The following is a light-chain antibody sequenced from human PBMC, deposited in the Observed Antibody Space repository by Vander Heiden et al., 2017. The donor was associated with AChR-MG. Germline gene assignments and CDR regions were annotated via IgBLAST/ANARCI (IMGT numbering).Light chain of an antibody. J-gene: IGLJ3*02. CDR3: QSYDTSLGSWV. V-gene: IGLV1-40*01. CDR2: GND. CDR1: KSNIGAGFD. Sequence: QSVLTQPPSVSGAPGQTVTISCTGKKSNIGAGFDVHWYQHLPGTAPKLLIFGNDNRPSGVPDRFSGSRSGTSASLAITGLLAEDEADYYCQSYDTSLGSWVFGGGTKVTVL.